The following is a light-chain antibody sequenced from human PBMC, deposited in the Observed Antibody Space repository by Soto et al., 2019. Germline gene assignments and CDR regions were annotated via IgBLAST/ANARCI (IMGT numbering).Light chain of an antibody. CDR3: ATWDDSLNAEVL. J-gene: IGLJ2*01. CDR2: SDN. V-gene: IGLV1-44*01. Sequence: QAVLTQPPSVSGTPGQGVTISCSGSSSIIGSIGVNWYQQVPGTAPRLLIHSDNQRPSGVPDRFSGSRSGTSASLAISGLQSDDEADYYCATWDDSLNAEVLFGGGTQLTVL. CDR1: SSIIGSIG.